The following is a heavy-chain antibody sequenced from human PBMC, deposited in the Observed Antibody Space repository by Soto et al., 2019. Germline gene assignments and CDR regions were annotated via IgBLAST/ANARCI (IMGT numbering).Heavy chain of an antibody. D-gene: IGHD2-15*01. CDR3: AVGYCSGGSCNTLDY. V-gene: IGHV3-7*01. J-gene: IGHJ4*02. CDR2: IKQDGSEK. Sequence: GSLRLSCAASGFTFSSYWMSWVRQAPGKGLEWVANIKQDGSEKYYVDSVKGRFTISRDNAKNSLYLQMNSLRAEDTAVYYCAVGYCSGGSCNTLDYWGQGTLVTVSS. CDR1: GFTFSSYW.